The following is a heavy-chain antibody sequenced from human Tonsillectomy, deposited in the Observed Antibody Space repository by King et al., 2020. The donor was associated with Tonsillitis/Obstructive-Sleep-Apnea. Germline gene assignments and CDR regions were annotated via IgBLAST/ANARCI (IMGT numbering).Heavy chain of an antibody. CDR3: ARVVVVAATNYFFDY. Sequence: QLVQSGAEVKKPGSSGKVSCKASGGNFSSYAISWVRQAPGQGLEWMGGIIPIFCTANYAQKFQGRVTITADESTSTAYMERSSLRSEDTAVYYCARVVVVAATNYFFDYWGQGTLVTVSS. CDR2: IIPIFCTA. J-gene: IGHJ4*02. D-gene: IGHD2-15*01. CDR1: GGNFSSYA. V-gene: IGHV1-69*01.